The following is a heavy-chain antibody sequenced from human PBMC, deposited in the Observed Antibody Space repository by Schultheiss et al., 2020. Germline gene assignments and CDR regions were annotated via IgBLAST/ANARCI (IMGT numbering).Heavy chain of an antibody. CDR1: GYSFTSYW. CDR2: IYPGDSDT. CDR3: ARPNYDSSGYLDY. Sequence: GESLQISFKGSGYSFTSYWIGWVRQMPGKGLEWMGIIYPGDSDTRYSPSFQGQVTISADKSISTAYLQWSSLKASDTAMYYCARPNYDSSGYLDYWGQGTLVTVSS. D-gene: IGHD3-22*01. J-gene: IGHJ4*02. V-gene: IGHV5-51*01.